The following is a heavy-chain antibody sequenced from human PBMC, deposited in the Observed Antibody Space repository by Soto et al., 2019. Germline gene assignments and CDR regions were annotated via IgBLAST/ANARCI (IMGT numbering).Heavy chain of an antibody. CDR3: ARDPDSGGYAPDFHFGMDV. Sequence: QLQLVQSGAEVKKPGASVKVSCRASGYTFTSYHMHWVRQAPGQGLEWMGVINPSGGSTSNAQKFKGRVTMTSDTSTSAVYLELSSLRSEDTPVYYYARDPDSGGYAPDFHFGMDVWGQGTTVTVYS. V-gene: IGHV1-46*01. CDR2: INPSGGST. J-gene: IGHJ6*02. CDR1: GYTFTSYH. D-gene: IGHD3-22*01.